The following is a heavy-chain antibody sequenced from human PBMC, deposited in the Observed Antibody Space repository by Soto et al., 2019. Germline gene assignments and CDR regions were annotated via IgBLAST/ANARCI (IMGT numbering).Heavy chain of an antibody. Sequence: EVQLVESGGDLVQPGESLRLSCAASGFAFSDSTIHWVRQAPGKGLEWLCRSRGKRNHYAAAYKSSVQGRITLSRDDSQNPGVRELISVKTEHTAVYYSTRSAGNFRVPHQGGVYYVYDMDVCSKGTTVTVSS. CDR1: GFAFSDST. CDR3: TRSAGNFRVPHQGGVYYVYDMDV. D-gene: IGHD3-3*01. V-gene: IGHV3-73*01. CDR2: SRGKRNHYAA. J-gene: IGHJ6*03.